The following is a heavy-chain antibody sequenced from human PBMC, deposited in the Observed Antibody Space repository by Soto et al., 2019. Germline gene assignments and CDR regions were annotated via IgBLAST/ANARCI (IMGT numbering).Heavy chain of an antibody. CDR2: IYYSGST. CDR3: ASQAIFGVVITHYFDY. V-gene: IGHV4-39*01. D-gene: IGHD3-3*01. Sequence: PSETLSLTCTVSGGSISSSSYYWGWIRQPPGKGLEWIGSIYYSGSTYYNPSLKSRVTISVDTSKNQFSLKLSSVTAADTAVYYCASQAIFGVVITHYFDYWGQGTLVTVS. CDR1: GGSISSSSYY. J-gene: IGHJ4*02.